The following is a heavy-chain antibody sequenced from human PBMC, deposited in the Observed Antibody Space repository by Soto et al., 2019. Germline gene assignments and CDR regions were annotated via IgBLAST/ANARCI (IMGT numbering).Heavy chain of an antibody. D-gene: IGHD1-1*01. V-gene: IGHV1-2*04. Sequence: QVQLVQSGAEVKKPGAPVKVSCKASGYTLTGSYMHWVRQAPGQGLGWMGWINPNSGGTNYAQKFQGWVTMTRDTSISTAYMELSRLRSDDTAVYYCARETGTTPETSLGYWGQGTLVTVSS. CDR1: GYTLTGSY. CDR3: ARETGTTPETSLGY. CDR2: INPNSGGT. J-gene: IGHJ4*02.